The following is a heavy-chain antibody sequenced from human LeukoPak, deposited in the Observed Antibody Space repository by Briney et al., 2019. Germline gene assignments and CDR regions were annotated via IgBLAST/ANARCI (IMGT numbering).Heavy chain of an antibody. Sequence: SGGSLTLSCSASGLALSGYWMHWVRQIPGKGLVWVSRIDSDGSGTSYADSVKGRFTISRDDVKNMLYLQMNSLRVEDTGLYYCSTVEHFWGQGTLVTVSS. V-gene: IGHV3-74*01. CDR3: STVEHF. CDR1: GLALSGYW. J-gene: IGHJ4*02. D-gene: IGHD1/OR15-1a*01. CDR2: IDSDGSGT.